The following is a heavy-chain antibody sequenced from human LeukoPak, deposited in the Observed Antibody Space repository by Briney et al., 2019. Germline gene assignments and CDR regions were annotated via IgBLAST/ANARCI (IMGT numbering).Heavy chain of an antibody. CDR1: GFTVSSNY. J-gene: IGHJ4*02. D-gene: IGHD3-16*01. Sequence: PGGSLRLSCAASGFTVSSNYMSRVRQAPGKGLEWVSVIYSGGSTYYADSVKGRFTISRDNSKNTLYLQMNSLRAEDTAVYYCARERYDYIWGSYSHWGQGTLVTVSS. CDR3: ARERYDYIWGSYSH. V-gene: IGHV3-53*01. CDR2: IYSGGST.